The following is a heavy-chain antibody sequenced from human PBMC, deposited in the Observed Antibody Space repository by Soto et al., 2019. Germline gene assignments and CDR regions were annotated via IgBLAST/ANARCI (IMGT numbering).Heavy chain of an antibody. Sequence: QVQLVQSGAEVKKPGASVKVSCKASGYTFTSYGISWVRQAPGQGLEWMGWISAYNGNTNYAQKLQGRVTMTTDTSTSTAYMELRSLRSDGTAVYYCARDLMNSNYGVSGPYYYYYGMDVWGQGTTVTVSS. CDR3: ARDLMNSNYGVSGPYYYYYGMDV. CDR1: GYTFTSYG. D-gene: IGHD4-4*01. J-gene: IGHJ6*02. CDR2: ISAYNGNT. V-gene: IGHV1-18*01.